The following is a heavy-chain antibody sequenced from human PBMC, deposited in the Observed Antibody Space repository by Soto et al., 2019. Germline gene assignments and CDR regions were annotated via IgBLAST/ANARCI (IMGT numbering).Heavy chain of an antibody. CDR3: ARESSSPTYYYYGMDV. D-gene: IGHD6-6*01. Sequence: QVQLVQSGAEVKKPGSSVKVSCRASGGTFSSYAVSWVRQAPGQGLEWMGVIIPLLNTPKYVQKFQGRVTITADASATTAYMELSSLRSEDTAVYYCARESSSPTYYYYGMDVWVQGTTVTVAS. V-gene: IGHV1-69*01. J-gene: IGHJ6*02. CDR2: IIPLLNTP. CDR1: GGTFSSYA.